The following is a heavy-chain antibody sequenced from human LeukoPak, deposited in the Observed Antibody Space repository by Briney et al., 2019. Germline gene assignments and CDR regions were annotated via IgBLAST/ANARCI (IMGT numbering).Heavy chain of an antibody. CDR3: AKMSGYSSGWYRGLGYFDY. CDR1: GFTFSSYS. CDR2: ISGSGGST. J-gene: IGHJ4*02. Sequence: GGSLRLSCAASGFTFSSYSMTWVRQAPGKGLEWVSAISGSGGSTYYADSVKGRFTISRDNSKNTLYLQMNSLRAEDTAVYYCAKMSGYSSGWYRGLGYFDYWGQGTLVTVSS. V-gene: IGHV3-23*01. D-gene: IGHD6-19*01.